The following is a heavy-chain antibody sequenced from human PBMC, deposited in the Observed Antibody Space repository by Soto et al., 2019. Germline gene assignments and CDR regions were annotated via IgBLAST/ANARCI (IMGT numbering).Heavy chain of an antibody. CDR2: IKTNTEGGTT. CDR3: TTGSVEGV. CDR1: GLTISNAW. J-gene: IGHJ6*02. D-gene: IGHD2-15*01. Sequence: EVQLVESGGGFIYPGGSLRLSCAASGLTISNAWMNWVRQAPGKGLEWVGRIKTNTEGGTTDYAAAVKGRFTVSRDDSKNTVYLQMNSLKTEATAVYYCTTGSVEGVWGQGTTVTVSS. V-gene: IGHV3-15*07.